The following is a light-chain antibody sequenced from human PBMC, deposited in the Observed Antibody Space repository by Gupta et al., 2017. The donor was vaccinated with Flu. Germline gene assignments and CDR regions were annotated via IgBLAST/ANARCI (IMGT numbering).Light chain of an antibody. J-gene: IGLJ3*02. V-gene: IGLV1-44*01. CDR2: SNK. CDR1: SSNIASNA. CDR3: AAWDDSLNAWV. Sequence: QSVLTQPPSASATPGQRVTISCSGSSSNIASNAVNWYQHLPESAPKLLIYSNKERPSGVPDRISASKSGTSASLAIGGLQSEDEADYYCAAWDDSLNAWVFGGGTKLTVL.